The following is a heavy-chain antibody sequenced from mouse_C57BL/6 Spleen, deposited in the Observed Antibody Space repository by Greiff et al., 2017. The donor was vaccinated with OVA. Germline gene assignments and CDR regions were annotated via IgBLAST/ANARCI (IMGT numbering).Heavy chain of an antibody. CDR2: INPNNGGT. Sequence: EVKLQQSGPELVKPGASVKISCKASGYTFTDYYMNWVKQSHGKSLEWIGDINPNNGGTSYNQKFKGKATLTVDKSSSTAYMELRSLTSEDSAVYYCAGDYSNPAWFAYWGQGTLVTVSA. J-gene: IGHJ3*01. CDR1: GYTFTDYY. D-gene: IGHD2-5*01. V-gene: IGHV1-26*01. CDR3: AGDYSNPAWFAY.